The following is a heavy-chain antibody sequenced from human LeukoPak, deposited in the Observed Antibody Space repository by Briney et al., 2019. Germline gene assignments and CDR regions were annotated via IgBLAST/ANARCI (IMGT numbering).Heavy chain of an antibody. V-gene: IGHV1-18*01. CDR2: ISAYNGNT. D-gene: IGHD7-27*01. Sequence: ASVKVSCKPSGGTFYNYTISWVRQAPGQGLEWMGWISAYNGNTNYAQKLQGRVTMTTDTSTSTAYMELRSLRSDDTAVYYCARDGNRGYRQIDYWGQGTLVTVSS. CDR3: ARDGNRGYRQIDY. CDR1: GGTFYNYT. J-gene: IGHJ4*02.